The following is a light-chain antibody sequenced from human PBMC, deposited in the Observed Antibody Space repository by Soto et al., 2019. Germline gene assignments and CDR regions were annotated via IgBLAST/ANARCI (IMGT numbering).Light chain of an antibody. CDR2: GTS. V-gene: IGKV3-20*01. J-gene: IGKJ3*01. CDR3: QQFGSSHGFP. CDR1: QNINSRY. Sequence: EIGLTQSPGTLSLSPGERATLSCRASQNINSRYLAWYQQKPGQAPRLLIYGTSSRATGIPDRFSGSGSGTDFTLTISRLEPEDFAVYYCQQFGSSHGFPFGPGTKVDIK.